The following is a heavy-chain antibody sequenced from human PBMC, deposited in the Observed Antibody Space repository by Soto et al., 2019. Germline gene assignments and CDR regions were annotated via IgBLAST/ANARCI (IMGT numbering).Heavy chain of an antibody. V-gene: IGHV5-51*01. CDR1: GYRFTSDW. CDR2: IYPDDSDM. Sequence: GESLKISCKGSGYRFTSDWIGWVRQMPGKGLEWMGIIYPDDSDMRYSPSFQGQVIMSADKSINTAYLEWSRLKASDTAVYYCARLPLGVGTHIDVWGKGTTVPSP. J-gene: IGHJ6*03. CDR3: ARLPLGVGTHIDV. D-gene: IGHD3-3*01.